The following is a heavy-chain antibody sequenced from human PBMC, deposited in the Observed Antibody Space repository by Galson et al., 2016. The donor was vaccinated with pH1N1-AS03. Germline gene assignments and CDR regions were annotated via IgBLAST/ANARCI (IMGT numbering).Heavy chain of an antibody. CDR1: GYRFPTYS. CDR2: ISAYSGDT. CDR3: ARAHYNADYVPDF. V-gene: IGHV1-18*04. J-gene: IGHJ4*02. Sequence: SVKVSCKASGYRFPTYSFNWVRQAPGQGLEWLGWISAYSGDTHYARKFQGRVTLTTDTSTSTAYMELRSLTSDDTGVYYCARAHYNADYVPDFWGQGTLVTVSS. D-gene: IGHD4-17*01.